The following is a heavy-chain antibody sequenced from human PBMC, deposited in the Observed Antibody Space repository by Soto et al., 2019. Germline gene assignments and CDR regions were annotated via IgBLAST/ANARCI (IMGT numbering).Heavy chain of an antibody. CDR1: GFTFSNAW. CDR3: LLSIVVATLNH. D-gene: IGHD1-26*01. CDR2: IESKTDGGTT. V-gene: IGHV3-15*04. J-gene: IGHJ5*02. Sequence: LRLSCAASGFTFSNAWMSWVRRTPWTGLEWVGRIESKTDGGTTDYAAPVKRRFTISRAAAKNTLYLQMNSVKTEDTAVYYCLLSIVVATLNHWGQGTLVTVSS.